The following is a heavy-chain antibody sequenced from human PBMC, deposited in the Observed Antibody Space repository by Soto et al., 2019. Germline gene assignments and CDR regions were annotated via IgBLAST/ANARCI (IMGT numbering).Heavy chain of an antibody. J-gene: IGHJ4*02. CDR2: IYTSGST. Sequence: PAETLSLTWAVSGVSMSGYYGSWMRPPAGKGPEWIGRIYTSGSTNYNPSLKSRVTMSVDTSKNQFSLTLSSVTTADTAVYYCAKGSIFDYWGPGTLVTVSS. CDR3: AKGSIFDY. CDR1: GVSMSGYY. V-gene: IGHV4-4*07.